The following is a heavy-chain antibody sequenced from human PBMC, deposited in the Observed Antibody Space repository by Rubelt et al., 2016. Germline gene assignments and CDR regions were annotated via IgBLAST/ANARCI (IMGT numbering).Heavy chain of an antibody. CDR2: ISYDGSNK. J-gene: IGHJ6*02. Sequence: GFTFSSYGMHWVRQAPGKGLEWVAVISYDGSNKYYADSVKGRFTISRDNSKNTLYLQMNSLRAEDTAVYYCTKDPWRPRVGSGSYRDTKNYYYYYGMVVWGQGTTVTVSS. D-gene: IGHD3-10*01. CDR1: GFTFSSYG. CDR3: TKDPWRPRVGSGSYRDTKNYYYYYGMVV. V-gene: IGHV3-30*18.